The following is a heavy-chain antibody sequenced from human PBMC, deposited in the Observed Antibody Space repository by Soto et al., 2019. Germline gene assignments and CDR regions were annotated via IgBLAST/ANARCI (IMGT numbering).Heavy chain of an antibody. V-gene: IGHV3-23*01. D-gene: IGHD3-3*01. CDR3: AKDQTPPSYYDVWSGYLVSDGMDV. Sequence: SLRLSCAASGLTLSRYARSWVRQTQGEGLEWVSAISGSGGSTYYADSVKGRFTISRDNSKNTKYLQMNSLRAEDTAVYYCAKDQTPPSYYDVWSGYLVSDGMDVWGQGTTVTVSS. CDR2: ISGSGGST. J-gene: IGHJ6*02. CDR1: GLTLSRYA.